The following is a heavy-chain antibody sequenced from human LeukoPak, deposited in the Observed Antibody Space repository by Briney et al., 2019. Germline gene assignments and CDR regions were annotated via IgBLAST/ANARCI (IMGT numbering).Heavy chain of an antibody. D-gene: IGHD1-26*01. CDR1: GFTFSNYG. CDR2: IRYDGSNK. V-gene: IGHV3-30*02. J-gene: IGHJ4*02. Sequence: PGGSLRLSCTASGFTFSNYGMHWVRQAPGKGLEWVAFIRYDGSNKYYADSVKGRFTISRDNSKNTLYLQMNSLRAEDTAVYYCAKAGSQWEPSLRSLDYWGQGTLVTVSS. CDR3: AKAGSQWEPSLRSLDY.